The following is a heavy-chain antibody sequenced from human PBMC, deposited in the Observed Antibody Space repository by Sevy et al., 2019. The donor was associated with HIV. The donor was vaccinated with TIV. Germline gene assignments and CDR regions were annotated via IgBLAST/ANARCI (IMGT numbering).Heavy chain of an antibody. J-gene: IGHJ4*02. D-gene: IGHD2-2*01. Sequence: GGSLRLSCAASGFTFSTYWMSWVRQAPGKGLEWVANIKQDGCERDYVDSVKGRFTIARDNAKKLLYLQMNSLRAEDTAVYFCARGEYCSTSTCSTFDYWGQGTMVTVSS. CDR2: IKQDGCER. V-gene: IGHV3-7*01. CDR3: ARGEYCSTSTCSTFDY. CDR1: GFTFSTYW.